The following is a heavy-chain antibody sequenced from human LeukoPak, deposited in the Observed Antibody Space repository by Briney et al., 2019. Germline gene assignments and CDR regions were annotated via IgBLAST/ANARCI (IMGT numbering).Heavy chain of an antibody. CDR1: GFTFSSYG. D-gene: IGHD3-3*01. V-gene: IGHV3-30*18. CDR3: AKDSGSLSSYYDFWSGYYTFDY. J-gene: IGHJ4*02. Sequence: GGSLRLSCAASGFTFSSYGMHWVRQAPGKGLEWVAVISYDGSNKDYADSVKGRFTISRDNSKNTLYLQMNSLRAEDTAVYYCAKDSGSLSSYYDFWSGYYTFDYWGQGTLVTVSS. CDR2: ISYDGSNK.